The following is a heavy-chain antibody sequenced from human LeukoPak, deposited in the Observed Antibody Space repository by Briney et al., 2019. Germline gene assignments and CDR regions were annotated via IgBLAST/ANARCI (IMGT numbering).Heavy chain of an antibody. J-gene: IGHJ4*02. Sequence: ASVKLSCKASGYTFTTYGISWVRQAPGQGLEWMGWISAYNGNTNYAQKLQGRVTMTTDTSTSTAYMELRSLRSDDTAVYYCARESKQWLVGTYFDYWGQGTLVTVSS. CDR3: ARESKQWLVGTYFDY. CDR1: GYTFTTYG. CDR2: ISAYNGNT. V-gene: IGHV1-18*01. D-gene: IGHD6-19*01.